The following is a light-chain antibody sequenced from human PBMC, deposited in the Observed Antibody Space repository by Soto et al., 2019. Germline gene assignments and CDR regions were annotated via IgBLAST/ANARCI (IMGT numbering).Light chain of an antibody. CDR3: QSYDNSLSGSYV. CDR1: SSNIGAGYD. V-gene: IGLV1-40*01. J-gene: IGLJ1*01. Sequence: QSVLTQPPSVSGAPGQRVTISCTESSSNIGAGYDVHWYQQLPGTAPKLLIYGNTNRPSGVPDRFSGSKSGTSASLAITGLQAEDEADYYCQSYDNSLSGSYVFGTGTKVTVL. CDR2: GNT.